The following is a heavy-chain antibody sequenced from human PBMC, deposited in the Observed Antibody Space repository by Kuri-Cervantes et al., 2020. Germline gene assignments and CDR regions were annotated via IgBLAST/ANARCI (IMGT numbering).Heavy chain of an antibody. CDR2: ITHGGSA. CDR3: ARGRGRGAWSGSLMDV. J-gene: IGHJ6*03. V-gene: IGHV4-34*01. D-gene: IGHD3-3*01. CDR1: GGSFSGYY. Sequence: SQTLSLTCGVYGGSFSGYYWSWIRQTPGKGLEWIGEITHGGSAHYNPSLKSRVTISVDTSKNQFSLKLSSVTAADTAVYYCARGRGRGAWSGSLMDVWGKGTTVTVSS.